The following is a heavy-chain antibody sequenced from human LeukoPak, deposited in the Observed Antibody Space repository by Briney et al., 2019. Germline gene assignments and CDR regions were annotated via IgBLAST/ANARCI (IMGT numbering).Heavy chain of an antibody. CDR2: VYYSGST. V-gene: IGHV4-59*01. Sequence: PSETLSLTCTVSGGSISSYYWSWIRQPPGKGLEWIGYVYYSGSTNYNPSLESRVTISVDTSKNQFSLRLSSVTAADTAVYYCAREYSSGWSGTGYWGQGTLVTVSS. CDR1: GGSISSYY. J-gene: IGHJ4*02. D-gene: IGHD6-19*01. CDR3: AREYSSGWSGTGY.